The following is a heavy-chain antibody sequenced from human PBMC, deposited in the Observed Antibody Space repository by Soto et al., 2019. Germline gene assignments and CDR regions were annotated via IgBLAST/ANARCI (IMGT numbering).Heavy chain of an antibody. Sequence: QVQLQQWGAGLLKPSETLSLTCAVYGGSFSGYYWSWIRQPPGKGLEWIGESNHSGSTNYNPSLKSRVTISVDTSKNQFSLKLSSVTAADTAVYYCARTSRMLRGVSHYHYWGQGTLVTVSS. J-gene: IGHJ4*02. V-gene: IGHV4-34*01. CDR1: GGSFSGYY. D-gene: IGHD3-10*01. CDR2: SNHSGST. CDR3: ARTSRMLRGVSHYHY.